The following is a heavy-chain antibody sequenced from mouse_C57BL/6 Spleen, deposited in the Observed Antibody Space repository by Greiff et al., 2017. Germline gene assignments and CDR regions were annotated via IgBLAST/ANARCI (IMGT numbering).Heavy chain of an antibody. V-gene: IGHV5-9*01. CDR2: ISGGGGNT. J-gene: IGHJ2*01. CDR3: ARHQTAGGTFDY. Sequence: EVKLVESGGGLVKPGGSLKLSCAASGFTFSSYTMSWVRQTPEKRLEWVATISGGGGNTYYPDSVKGRFTISRDNAKNTLYLQMSSLRSEDTALYYCARHQTAGGTFDYWGQGTTLTVSS. CDR1: GFTFSSYT. D-gene: IGHD3-1*01.